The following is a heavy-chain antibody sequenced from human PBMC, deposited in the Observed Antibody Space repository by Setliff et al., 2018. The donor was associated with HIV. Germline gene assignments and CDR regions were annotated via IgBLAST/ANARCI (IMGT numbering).Heavy chain of an antibody. CDR3: ARDHLPARRYFDWLAQRLWYFDY. CDR1: GGSISSSRYY. Sequence: KTSETLSLTCTVAGGSISSSRYYWSWIRQPPGKGLEWIGSIYYSGSPNYNPTLKSRVTIPVDTSKNQFSLKLSSVTAADTAVYYWARDHLPARRYFDWLAQRLWYFDYWGQGTLVTVSS. J-gene: IGHJ4*02. CDR2: IYYSGSP. V-gene: IGHV4-61*01. D-gene: IGHD3-9*01.